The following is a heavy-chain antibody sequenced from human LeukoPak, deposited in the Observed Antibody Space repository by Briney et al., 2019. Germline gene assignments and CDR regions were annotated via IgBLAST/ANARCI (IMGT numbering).Heavy chain of an antibody. V-gene: IGHV4-59*08. CDR3: ARAPGYSYGYIYFDY. D-gene: IGHD5-18*01. CDR1: GGSISSYY. J-gene: IGHJ4*02. CDR2: IYYSGNT. Sequence: PSETLSLTCTVSGGSISSYYWSWIRQSPGKGLEWIGYIYYSGNTNYNPSLKSRITISIDTSKNQVSLKLSSVTAADTAVYYCARAPGYSYGYIYFDYWGQGTLVTVSS.